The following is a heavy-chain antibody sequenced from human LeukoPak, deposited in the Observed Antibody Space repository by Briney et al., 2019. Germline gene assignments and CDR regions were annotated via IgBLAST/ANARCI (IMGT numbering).Heavy chain of an antibody. J-gene: IGHJ6*03. Sequence: ASVKVSCKASGYSFTDYYMHWVRQATGQGLEWMGWMNPNSGNTGYAQKFQGRVTITRNTSISTAYMELSSLRSEDTAVYYCARDGRPYCGGDCYSGYYMDVWGKGTTVTVSS. CDR3: ARDGRPYCGGDCYSGYYMDV. V-gene: IGHV1-8*03. CDR2: MNPNSGNT. D-gene: IGHD2-21*02. CDR1: GYSFTDYY.